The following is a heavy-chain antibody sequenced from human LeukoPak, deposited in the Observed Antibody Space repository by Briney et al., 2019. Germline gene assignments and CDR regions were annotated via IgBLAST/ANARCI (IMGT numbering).Heavy chain of an antibody. J-gene: IGHJ1*01. CDR1: GYTFTSYG. V-gene: IGHV1-18*01. CDR3: ATTQGIAAAGRHQH. CDR2: ISAYNGNT. Sequence: ASVKVSCRASGYTFTSYGISWVRQAPGQGLEWMGWISAYNGNTNYAQKLQGRVTMTTDTSTSTAYMELRSLRSDDTAVYYCATTQGIAAAGRHQHWGQGTLVTVSS. D-gene: IGHD6-13*01.